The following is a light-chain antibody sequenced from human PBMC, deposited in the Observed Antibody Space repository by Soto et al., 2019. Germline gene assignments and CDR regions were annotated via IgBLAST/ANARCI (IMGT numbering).Light chain of an antibody. V-gene: IGLV2-14*01. CDR3: SSYTSSNTLV. J-gene: IGLJ1*01. CDR2: EVS. Sequence: QSVLTQPASVSGSPGQSITISCTGTGSNIGTHNYVSWYQQQHPGKAPKLMIHEVSNRPSGVSDRFSGSKSGNTASLTISGLQAEDEADYYCSSYTSSNTLVFGTGTKVTVL. CDR1: GSNIGTHNY.